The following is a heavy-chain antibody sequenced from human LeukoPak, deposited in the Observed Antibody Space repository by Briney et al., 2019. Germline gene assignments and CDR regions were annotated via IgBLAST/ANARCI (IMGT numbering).Heavy chain of an antibody. Sequence: GGSLRLSCAASGFTFSSYGMHWVRQAPGKGLEWVAVIGYDGSNKYYADSVKGRFTISRDNSKNTLYLQMNSLRAEDTAVYYCARDGEVPAAIEGFEAYGMDVWGQGTTVTVSS. J-gene: IGHJ6*02. CDR3: ARDGEVPAAIEGFEAYGMDV. D-gene: IGHD2-2*01. CDR2: IGYDGSNK. CDR1: GFTFSSYG. V-gene: IGHV3-33*01.